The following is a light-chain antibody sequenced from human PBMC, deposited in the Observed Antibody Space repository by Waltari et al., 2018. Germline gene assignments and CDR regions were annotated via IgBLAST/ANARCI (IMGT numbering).Light chain of an antibody. V-gene: IGLV3-21*02. J-gene: IGLJ2*01. Sequence: SYVLTQPPSVSVSPGQTASISCDGNNIGNKIVHWYQQRPGQAPVLVVFDDSDRPSQIPVRFSGSNSGTTATLYISRVEAADEADYHCQVWDSDSDHVVFGGGTRLTVL. CDR2: DDS. CDR3: QVWDSDSDHVV. CDR1: NIGNKI.